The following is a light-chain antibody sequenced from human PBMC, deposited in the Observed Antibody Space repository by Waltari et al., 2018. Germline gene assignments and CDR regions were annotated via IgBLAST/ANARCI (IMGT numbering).Light chain of an antibody. J-gene: IGKJ4*01. V-gene: IGKV4-1*01. CDR3: QQYFSRPFS. CDR2: WAS. Sequence: DFVMTQSPDSLAVSLGERATINCRSSQSVLSTNQNYLAWYQQKPGQPPKLLIFWASTRESGVPDRFSGGRSGSDFTLTITSLRPEDVALYFCQQYFSRPFSFGGGTKVEIK. CDR1: QSVLSTNQNY.